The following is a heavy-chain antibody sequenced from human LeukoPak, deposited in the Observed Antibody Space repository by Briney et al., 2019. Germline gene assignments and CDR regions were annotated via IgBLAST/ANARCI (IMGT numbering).Heavy chain of an antibody. CDR2: IYPGDSDT. D-gene: IGHD1-14*01. V-gene: IGHV5-51*01. CDR1: GYSFTSYW. J-gene: IGHJ4*02. Sequence: GASLQISCKGSGYSFTSYWICCWRQMPGEGLEWMGIIYPGDSDTRYSPSFQGQVTISADKPISTAYLQWSSLKASDTAMYYCARRAGITKDFDYWGQGTLVTVSS. CDR3: ARRAGITKDFDY.